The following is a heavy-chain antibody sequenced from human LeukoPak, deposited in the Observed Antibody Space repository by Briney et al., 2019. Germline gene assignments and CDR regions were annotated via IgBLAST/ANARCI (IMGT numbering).Heavy chain of an antibody. CDR3: AKRLAYGSGTTHDDY. Sequence: HPGGSLRLSCAASGFTLSSYGMHWVRQAPGKGLEWVAVISYDGSNKYYADSVKGRFTISRDNPKNTLYLQMNSLRAEDTAVYYCAKRLAYGSGTTHDDYWGQGTLVTVSS. CDR2: ISYDGSNK. J-gene: IGHJ4*02. D-gene: IGHD3-10*01. V-gene: IGHV3-30*18. CDR1: GFTLSSYG.